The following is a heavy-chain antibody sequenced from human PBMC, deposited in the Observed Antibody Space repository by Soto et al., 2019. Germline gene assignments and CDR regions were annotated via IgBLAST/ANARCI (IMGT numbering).Heavy chain of an antibody. CDR1: GGSIFSSY. CDR2: VYYSGST. J-gene: IGHJ5*02. Sequence: PSETLSLTCTVSGGSIFSSYWTWIRQPPGKGLEWIGNVYYSGSTNYNPSLKSRINISVDTSKNQFSLNLSSVTAADTAVYYCARVTAASSWFDPWGQGTLVTFSS. CDR3: ARVTAASSWFDP. V-gene: IGHV4-59*01. D-gene: IGHD2-15*01.